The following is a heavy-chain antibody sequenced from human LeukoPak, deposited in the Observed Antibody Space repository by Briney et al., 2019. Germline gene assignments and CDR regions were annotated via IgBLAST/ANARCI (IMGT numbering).Heavy chain of an antibody. CDR3: ARHNHYDAQASFHY. Sequence: GGSLRLSCEASGFTFSDYWMHWVRQAPGKGLVWVSRMNEDGSYTNYADSVEGRFTISRDNAKNTLFLQMNSLRVEDTAVYYCARHNHYDAQASFHYWGQGTLVTVSS. V-gene: IGHV3-74*01. D-gene: IGHD3-22*01. J-gene: IGHJ4*02. CDR1: GFTFSDYW. CDR2: MNEDGSYT.